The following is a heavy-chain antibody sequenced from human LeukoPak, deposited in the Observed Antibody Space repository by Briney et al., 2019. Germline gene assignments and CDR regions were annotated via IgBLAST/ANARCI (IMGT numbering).Heavy chain of an antibody. CDR2: IRSKAYGGTT. CDR3: ASRSGRQWLPYFDY. Sequence: GGSLRLSCAASGFTFSSYEMNWVRQAPGKGLEWVGFIRSKAYGGTTEYAASVKGRFTISRDDSKSIAYLQMNSLKTEDTAVYHCASRSGRQWLPYFDYWGQGTLVTVSS. V-gene: IGHV3-49*04. J-gene: IGHJ4*02. CDR1: GFTFSSYE. D-gene: IGHD1-26*01.